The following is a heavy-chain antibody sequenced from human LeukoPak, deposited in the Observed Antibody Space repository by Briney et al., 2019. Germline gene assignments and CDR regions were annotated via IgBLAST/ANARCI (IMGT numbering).Heavy chain of an antibody. J-gene: IGHJ4*02. CDR2: IRYDGSNK. CDR3: AKDMGWYRLRGGFDY. V-gene: IGHV3-30*02. CDR1: GFTFSSYG. Sequence: GGSLRLSCAASGFTFSSYGMHWVRQAPGKGLEWVAFIRYDGSNKYYADSVKGRFTISRDNSKNTLYLQMNSLRAEDTAVYYCAKDMGWYRLRGGFDYWGQGTLVTVSS. D-gene: IGHD2-2*01.